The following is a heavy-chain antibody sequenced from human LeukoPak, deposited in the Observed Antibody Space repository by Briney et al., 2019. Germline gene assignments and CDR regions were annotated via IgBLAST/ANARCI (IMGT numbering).Heavy chain of an antibody. D-gene: IGHD3-3*01. CDR3: ARGVPRRITIFGVVISNLNWFDP. J-gene: IGHJ5*02. V-gene: IGHV4-34*01. CDR1: GGSFSGYY. CDR2: INHSGST. Sequence: SETLSLTCAVYGGSFSGYYWSWIRKPPGKGLEWIGEINHSGSTNYNPSLKSRVTISVDTSKNQFSLKLSSVTAADTAVYYCARGVPRRITIFGVVISNLNWFDPWGQGTLVTVSS.